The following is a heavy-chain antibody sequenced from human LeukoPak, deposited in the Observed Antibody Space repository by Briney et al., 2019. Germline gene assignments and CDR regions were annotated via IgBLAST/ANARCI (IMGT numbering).Heavy chain of an antibody. V-gene: IGHV3-30*03. CDR1: GFTFSSYG. CDR2: ISYDGSHK. Sequence: PGRSLRLSCAASGFTFSSYGMHWVRQAPGKGLEWVAVISYDGSHKYSADSVKGRFTISRDNSKNTLYLQMNSLRTEDTAVYFCSASRPHYGDYYGLDVWGQGTLVTDSS. CDR3: SASRPHYGDYYGLDV. D-gene: IGHD4/OR15-4a*01. J-gene: IGHJ6*02.